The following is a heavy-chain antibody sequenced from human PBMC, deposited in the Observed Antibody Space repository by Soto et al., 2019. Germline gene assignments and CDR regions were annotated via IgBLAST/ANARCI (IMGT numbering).Heavy chain of an antibody. V-gene: IGHV1-24*01. CDR2: FDPEDDET. Sequence: ASVKVACKVSGYTLTDLSMHWVRQAPGKGLEWTGGFDPEDDETIYAQKFQGRVTMTEDTSTDTDYMELSSLRSEDTAVYCWARGYYDSSAIDAFDIWGQGTMVTVSS. CDR1: GYTLTDLS. CDR3: ARGYYDSSAIDAFDI. D-gene: IGHD3-22*01. J-gene: IGHJ3*02.